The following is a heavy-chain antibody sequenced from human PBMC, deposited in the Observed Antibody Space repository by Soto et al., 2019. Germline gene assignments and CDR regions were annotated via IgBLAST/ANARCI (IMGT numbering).Heavy chain of an antibody. CDR2: ISAYSSPI. CDR3: VRGGRGYTRDDVFDI. J-gene: IGHJ3*02. CDR1: GFTFSSYS. V-gene: IGHV3-21*06. D-gene: IGHD2-2*02. Sequence: EVQLVESGGGLVKSGGSLRLSCVDSGFTFSSYSMNWVRQAPGKGLEWVSSISAYSSPIFYADSVKGRFTISRDNAKNSLYLQMNSLRAGDTAVYYCVRGGRGYTRDDVFDIWGQGTMVTVSS.